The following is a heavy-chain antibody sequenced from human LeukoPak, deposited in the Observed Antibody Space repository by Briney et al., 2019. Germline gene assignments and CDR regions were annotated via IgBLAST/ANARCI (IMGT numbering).Heavy chain of an antibody. CDR1: GGSIGSYY. J-gene: IGHJ4*02. V-gene: IGHV4-59*01. Sequence: PSETLSLTCTVSGGSIGSYYWGWIRQPPGKGLEWIGYIYYSGSTNYNPSLKSRVTISVDTSKNQFSLKLNSVTAADTAVYYCARFRIEVAGKRYFDYWGQGTLVTVSS. D-gene: IGHD6-19*01. CDR2: IYYSGST. CDR3: ARFRIEVAGKRYFDY.